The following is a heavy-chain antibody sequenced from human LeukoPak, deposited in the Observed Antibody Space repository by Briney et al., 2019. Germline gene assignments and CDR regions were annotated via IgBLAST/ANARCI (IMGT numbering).Heavy chain of an antibody. CDR1: GFTFDDYA. D-gene: IGHD3-10*01. J-gene: IGHJ6*03. CDR3: AKAQRYGSYYYYMDV. CDR2: ISCNSGTI. Sequence: GGSLRLSCAASGFTFDDYAMHWVRQAPGKGLEWVSGISCNSGTIGYADSVKGRFTISRDNSKNSLYLQMNSLRAEDTALYYCAKAQRYGSYYYYMDVWGKGPTVTVSS. V-gene: IGHV3-9*01.